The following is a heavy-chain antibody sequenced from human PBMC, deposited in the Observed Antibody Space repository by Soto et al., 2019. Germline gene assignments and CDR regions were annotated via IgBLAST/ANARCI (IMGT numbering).Heavy chain of an antibody. CDR2: IYHSGST. J-gene: IGHJ5*02. Sequence: SETLSLTCTVSGGSVRDGSYYWAWLRQPPGKGLEWIGHIYHSGSTIYNPSLKSRVTISVDTSKSQFSLNLNSMTAADTAVYYCAGYNWNYYFDPWGQGTLVTVS. CDR1: GGSVRDGSYY. D-gene: IGHD1-7*01. V-gene: IGHV4-61*01. CDR3: AGYNWNYYFDP.